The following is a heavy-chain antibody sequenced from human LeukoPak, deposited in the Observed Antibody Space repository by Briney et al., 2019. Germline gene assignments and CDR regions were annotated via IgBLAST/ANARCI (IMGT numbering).Heavy chain of an antibody. Sequence: SETLSLTCTVSGDSISNYNWNWIRRPPGKGLEWLGYIYYRGNTNYNPSLKSRLTVSADTSKSQFSLRVSSVTAADTAVYYCARHLLVSGYIIGDYGMDVWGQGTTVTVSS. CDR1: GDSISNYN. J-gene: IGHJ6*02. CDR2: IYYRGNT. CDR3: ARHLLVSGYIIGDYGMDV. V-gene: IGHV4-59*01. D-gene: IGHD5-12*01.